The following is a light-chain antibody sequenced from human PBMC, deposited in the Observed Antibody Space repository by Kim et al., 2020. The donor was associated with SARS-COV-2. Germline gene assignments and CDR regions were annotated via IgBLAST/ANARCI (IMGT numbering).Light chain of an antibody. J-gene: IGKJ4*01. CDR1: QSVSSN. V-gene: IGKV3-15*01. CDR2: GAS. CDR3: QQYNNWPLT. Sequence: SGGERATPSCRASQSVSSNLAWYQQKPGQAPRLLIYGASTRATGIPARCCGSGSGTEFTLTISSLQSEDFAVYYCQQYNNWPLTFGGGTKVEIK.